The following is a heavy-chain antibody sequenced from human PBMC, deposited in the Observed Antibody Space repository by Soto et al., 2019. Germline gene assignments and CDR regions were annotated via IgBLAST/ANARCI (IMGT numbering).Heavy chain of an antibody. CDR2: ISGSSSNT. Sequence: VQLVESGGGWVKPGGSLRLSCAASGFTFSDYYMSWVRQAPGKGLEWVSYISGSSSNTNYADSVKSRFTISRDNAKNSLYLQMYNLRAEDTAVYFCVGLRSYWGHATLVTVSS. D-gene: IGHD3-10*01. V-gene: IGHV3-11*05. J-gene: IGHJ4*01. CDR3: VGLRSY. CDR1: GFTFSDYY.